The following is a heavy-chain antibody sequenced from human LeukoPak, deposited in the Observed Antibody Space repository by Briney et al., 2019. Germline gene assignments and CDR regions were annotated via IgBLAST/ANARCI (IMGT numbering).Heavy chain of an antibody. V-gene: IGHV3-30-3*01. CDR1: GFTFSSYA. CDR3: ARGFGGPFDY. J-gene: IGHJ4*02. D-gene: IGHD4-23*01. Sequence: GGSLRLSCAASGFTFSSYAMHWVRQAPGKGLEWVAVISYDGSNKCYADTVKGRFTISRDNSKNTLYLQMNSLRAEDTAVYYCARGFGGPFDYWGQGTLVTVSS. CDR2: ISYDGSNK.